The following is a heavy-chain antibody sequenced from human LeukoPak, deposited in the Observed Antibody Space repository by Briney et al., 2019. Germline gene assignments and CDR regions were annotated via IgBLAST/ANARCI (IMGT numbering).Heavy chain of an antibody. J-gene: IGHJ4*02. CDR3: GIRPASSSGRVYFDY. CDR1: GGSFSGYY. V-gene: IGHV4-34*01. CDR2: INHSGST. Sequence: PSETLSLTCAVYGGSFSGYYWSGIRHPPGKGREWIVEINHSGSTNYNPPLKSRVTISVDTPKNQFSLKLSSVTAADTAVYYCGIRPASSSGRVYFDYWGQGTLVTVSS. D-gene: IGHD6-13*01.